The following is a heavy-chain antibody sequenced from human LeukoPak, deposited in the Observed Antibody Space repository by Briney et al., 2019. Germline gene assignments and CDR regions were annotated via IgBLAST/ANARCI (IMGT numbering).Heavy chain of an antibody. Sequence: SETLSLTCAVYGVTFSGYYWSWIRQPPGKGLEWIGEINHSGSTNYNPSLKSRVTISVDTSKNQFSLKLSSVTAADTAVYYCARGRDYYDSSGSFDYWGQGTLVTVSS. J-gene: IGHJ4*02. CDR2: INHSGST. D-gene: IGHD3-22*01. CDR1: GVTFSGYY. V-gene: IGHV4-34*01. CDR3: ARGRDYYDSSGSFDY.